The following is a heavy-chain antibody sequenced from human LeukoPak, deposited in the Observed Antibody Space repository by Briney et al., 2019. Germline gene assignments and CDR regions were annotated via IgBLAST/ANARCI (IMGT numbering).Heavy chain of an antibody. J-gene: IGHJ4*02. CDR2: IRNKANSYTT. CDR1: GFTFSDHY. D-gene: IGHD2-21*02. V-gene: IGHV3-72*01. Sequence: GGSLRLSCAASGFTFSDHYMDWVCQAPGKGLEWVGRIRNKANSYTTEYAASVKGRFTISRDDSKNSLYLQMNSLKTDDTAVYYCAKYCGGDCYALDYWGQGTLVTVSS. CDR3: AKYCGGDCYALDY.